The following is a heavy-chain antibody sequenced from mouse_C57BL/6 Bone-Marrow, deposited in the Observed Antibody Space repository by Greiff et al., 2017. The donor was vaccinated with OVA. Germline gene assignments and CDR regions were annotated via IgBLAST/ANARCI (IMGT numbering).Heavy chain of an antibody. CDR1: GYTFTSYW. J-gene: IGHJ4*01. Sequence: QVQLQQPGAELVRPGSSVKLSCKASGYTFTSYWMHWVKQRPIQGLEWIGNIDPSDSETHYNQKFKDKATLTVDKSSSTAYMQLSSLTSEDSAVYYCARRGDYGSGAMDYWGQGTSVTVSS. D-gene: IGHD1-1*01. CDR2: IDPSDSET. V-gene: IGHV1-52*01. CDR3: ARRGDYGSGAMDY.